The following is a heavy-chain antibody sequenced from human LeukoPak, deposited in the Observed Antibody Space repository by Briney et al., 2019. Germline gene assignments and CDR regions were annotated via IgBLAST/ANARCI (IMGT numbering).Heavy chain of an antibody. V-gene: IGHV3-7*01. Sequence: GGSLRLSCAASGFTFSTYWMSWVRQTPGKGLEWGANIKEDGSRQYYVDSVKGRFTISRDNAKNSLYLQMNSLRVEDTAVYYCARDGGGYDSWGQGTLVTASS. CDR3: ARDGGGYDS. J-gene: IGHJ5*01. D-gene: IGHD5-24*01. CDR1: GFTFSTYW. CDR2: IKEDGSRQ.